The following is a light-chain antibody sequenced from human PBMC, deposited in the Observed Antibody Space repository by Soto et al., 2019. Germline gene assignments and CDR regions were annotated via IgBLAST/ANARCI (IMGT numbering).Light chain of an antibody. J-gene: IGLJ1*01. V-gene: IGLV3-21*02. CDR3: QVWDSSSAHPGV. CDR1: NIGSET. CDR2: DDS. Sequence: YELTQPPSVSVAPGQTARITCGGSNIGSETVHWYQQKPGQAPVLVVYDDSDRPSGIPERFSGSNSGNTATLTISRVEAGDEADYYCQVWDSSSAHPGVFGTGTKVTVL.